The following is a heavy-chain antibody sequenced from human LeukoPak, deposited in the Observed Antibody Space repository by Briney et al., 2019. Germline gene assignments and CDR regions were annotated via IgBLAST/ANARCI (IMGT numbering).Heavy chain of an antibody. CDR1: GYTFSDYY. CDR2: INPNSGGT. J-gene: IGHJ4*02. CDR3: ARDQKQWLEIDY. Sequence: ASVKVSCKGSGYTFSDYYMYWVRQAPGQGLEWMGWINPNSGGTNFAQKFQGRVTMTRDTSISTAYMELSRLTSDDTAVYYCARDQKQWLEIDYWGQGTLVTVSS. V-gene: IGHV1-2*02. D-gene: IGHD6-19*01.